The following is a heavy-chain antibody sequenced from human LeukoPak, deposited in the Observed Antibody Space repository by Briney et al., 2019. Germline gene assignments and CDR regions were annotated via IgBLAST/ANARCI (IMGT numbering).Heavy chain of an antibody. V-gene: IGHV2-5*02. CDR2: IFWDDDK. Sequence: ESGPTLVNPTQALTLTCTFSGSSLSTSGVGVGWIRQPPGKALEWLALIFWDDDKLYSPSLKSRLTITKDTSKNQVVLTMTNMDPVDTATYYCAHRYVRPVAAAGTTWFDPWGQGTLVSVSS. CDR3: AHRYVRPVAAAGTTWFDP. J-gene: IGHJ5*02. D-gene: IGHD6-13*01. CDR1: GSSLSTSGVG.